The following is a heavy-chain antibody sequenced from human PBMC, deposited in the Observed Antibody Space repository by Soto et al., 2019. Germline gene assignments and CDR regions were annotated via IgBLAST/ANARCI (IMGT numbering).Heavy chain of an antibody. Sequence: PSETLSITCTFSGGSINNYYWSWIRQPPGKGLEWIGYIYHSGSTDYNPSLKSRVTISVDTSKNQFSLKLSSVTAADTAVYYCARGVDRQWADYWGQGALVTVSS. D-gene: IGHD6-19*01. V-gene: IGHV4-59*01. CDR2: IYHSGST. CDR3: ARGVDRQWADY. CDR1: GGSINNYY. J-gene: IGHJ4*02.